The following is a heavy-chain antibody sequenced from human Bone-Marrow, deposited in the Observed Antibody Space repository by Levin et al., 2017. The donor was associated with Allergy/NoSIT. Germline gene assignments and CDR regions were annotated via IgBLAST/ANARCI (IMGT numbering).Heavy chain of an antibody. V-gene: IGHV3-9*01. Sequence: GGSLRLSCAASGFTFDDYAMHWVRQAPGKGLEWVAGITYSGVNIGYADSVKGRFTISRDNAKNSLYLQMNNVKTEDTALYYCAKEILFLEASRHLYPKWPFWGQGTLVTVSS. CDR3: AKEILFLEASRHLYPKWPF. CDR2: ITYSGVNI. D-gene: IGHD3-3*01. J-gene: IGHJ4*02. CDR1: GFTFDDYA.